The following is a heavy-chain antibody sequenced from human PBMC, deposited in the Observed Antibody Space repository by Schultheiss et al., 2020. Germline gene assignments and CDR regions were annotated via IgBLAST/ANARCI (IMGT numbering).Heavy chain of an antibody. CDR2: IDWDDDK. J-gene: IGHJ4*03. CDR3: ERSVSGFSFGFFDQ. V-gene: IGHV2-70*04. CDR1: GFSLSNARMG. D-gene: IGHD5-18*01. Sequence: SGPTLVKPTQTLTLTCTVSGFSLSNARMGVSWIRQPPGKALEWLARIDWDDDKFYSTSLKTRLTISKDTSKNQVVLTMTNMDPVDTATYYCERSVSGFSFGFFDQWGQGALVTVSS.